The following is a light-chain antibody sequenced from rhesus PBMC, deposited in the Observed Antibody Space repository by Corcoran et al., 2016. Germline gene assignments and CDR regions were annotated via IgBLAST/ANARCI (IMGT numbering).Light chain of an antibody. CDR3: CSYTISNTFI. V-gene: IGLV2S7*01. CDR1: SSDMTGYNY. CDR2: GVS. Sequence: QSVPTQPPSVSGSPGQSVTISCTGTSSDMTGYNYVAWYQQYPGKAPKLMIYGVSDRPSGVSDRFSGSESGNTASLTISGLQAEDEADYYCCSYTISNTFIFGAGTRLTVL. J-gene: IGLJ1*01.